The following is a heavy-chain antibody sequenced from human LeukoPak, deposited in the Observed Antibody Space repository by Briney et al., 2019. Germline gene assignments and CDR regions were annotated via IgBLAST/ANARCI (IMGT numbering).Heavy chain of an antibody. D-gene: IGHD5-24*01. CDR2: IYYSGST. J-gene: IGHJ2*01. Sequence: PSETLSLTCTVSGDSISNYYWRWLRQPPGKGLEWIGYIYYSGSTDYNPSLKSRVTISVDTSKNSVSLKLNSVTAADTAVYYCATARRDGYNLDWYFDLWGRGTLVTVSS. CDR3: ATARRDGYNLDWYFDL. CDR1: GDSISNYY. V-gene: IGHV4-59*01.